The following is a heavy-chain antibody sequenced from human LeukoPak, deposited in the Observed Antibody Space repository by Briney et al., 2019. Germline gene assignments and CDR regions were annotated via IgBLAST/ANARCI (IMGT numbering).Heavy chain of an antibody. J-gene: IGHJ4*02. D-gene: IGHD2-2*01. V-gene: IGHV3-66*02. CDR3: ARGEYQLPQGN. CDR2: IYSGGST. CDR1: GFTVSSNY. Sequence: GGSLRLSCAASGFTVSSNYMSWVRQAPGKGLEWVSVIYSGGSTYYADSVMGRFTISRDYSNNTLYLQMNSLRAEDTAVYYCARGEYQLPQGNWGQGTLVTVSS.